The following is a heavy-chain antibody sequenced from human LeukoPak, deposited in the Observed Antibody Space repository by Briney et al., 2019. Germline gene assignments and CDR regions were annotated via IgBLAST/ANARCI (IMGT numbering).Heavy chain of an antibody. J-gene: IGHJ1*01. CDR1: GFTFSSYA. CDR3: AKEEGYYYDSGGYYVEYFQH. CDR2: ISGSGGTT. D-gene: IGHD3-22*01. Sequence: GGSLRLSCAASGFTFSSYAMSWVRQAPGKGLEWVSAISGSGGTTYYADSVKGRFTFSRDNSKNTLYLQMNSLRAEDTAVYYCAKEEGYYYDSGGYYVEYFQHWGQGTLVTVSS. V-gene: IGHV3-23*01.